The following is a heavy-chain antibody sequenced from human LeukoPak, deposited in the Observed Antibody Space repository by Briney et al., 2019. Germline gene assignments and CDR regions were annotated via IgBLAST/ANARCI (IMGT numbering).Heavy chain of an antibody. J-gene: IGHJ4*02. CDR1: GYTFTSYY. D-gene: IGHD1-26*01. CDR2: INPGGGSP. CDR3: AREGVGGATPFDY. Sequence: ASVKVSCKASGYTFTSYYMYWVRQAPGQGLECMGMINPGGGSPTYTQKFQGRVTMTRDTSTSTVYMELDSLRYEDTAVYYCAREGVGGATPFDYWGQGTLVTVSS. V-gene: IGHV1-46*01.